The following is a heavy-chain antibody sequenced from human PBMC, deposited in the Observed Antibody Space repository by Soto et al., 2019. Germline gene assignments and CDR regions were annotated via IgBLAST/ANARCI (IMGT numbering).Heavy chain of an antibody. CDR3: ARDHLGSPSIYYGMDV. J-gene: IGHJ6*02. CDR1: GGSISSYY. CDR2: IYYSGST. Sequence: SDTLSLTCTVSGGSISSYYWSWIRQPPGKGLEWIGYIYYSGSTNYNPSLKSRVTISVDTSKNQFSLKLSSVTAADTAVYYCARDHLGSPSIYYGMDVWGQGTTVTVSS. V-gene: IGHV4-59*01.